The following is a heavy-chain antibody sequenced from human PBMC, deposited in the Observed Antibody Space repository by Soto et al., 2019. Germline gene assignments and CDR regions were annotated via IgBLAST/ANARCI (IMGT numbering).Heavy chain of an antibody. J-gene: IGHJ5*02. CDR1: GYTFTSYG. V-gene: IGHV1-18*01. CDR3: ARDCEYQLLCFLDP. D-gene: IGHD2-2*01. CDR2: ISAYNGNT. Sequence: QVQLVQSGAEVKKPGASVKVSCKASGYTFTSYGISWVRQAPGQGLEWMGWISAYNGNTNYAQKLQGRVTMTTDTTTSTADMELRRRRSDDTAVYYCARDCEYQLLCFLDPWGQGTLVTVSS.